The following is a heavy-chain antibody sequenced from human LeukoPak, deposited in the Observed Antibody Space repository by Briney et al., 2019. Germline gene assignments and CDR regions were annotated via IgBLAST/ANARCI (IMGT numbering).Heavy chain of an antibody. CDR2: INHSGST. V-gene: IGHV4-34*01. CDR3: ARHHYYDSSGYEP. CDR1: GGSFSGYY. J-gene: IGHJ5*02. D-gene: IGHD3-22*01. Sequence: PSETLSLTCAVYGGSFSGYYWSWIRQPPGKGLEWIGEINHSGSTNYNPSLKSRVTISVDTSKNQFSLKLSSVTAADTAVYYCARHHYYDSSGYEPWGQGTLVTVSS.